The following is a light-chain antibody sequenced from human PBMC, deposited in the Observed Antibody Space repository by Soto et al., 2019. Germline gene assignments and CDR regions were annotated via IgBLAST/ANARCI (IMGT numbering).Light chain of an antibody. V-gene: IGKV1D-16*01. CDR3: QQSYSTPYT. J-gene: IGKJ2*01. CDR2: AAS. Sequence: DVQMTQSPSSLSASVGDRVTITCRASQDINSYLAWYQQKPGNAPKSLIYAASSLQTGVPSRFSGSESGTDFTLTINNLQPEDSATYYCQQSYSTPYTFGQGTKLEIK. CDR1: QDINSY.